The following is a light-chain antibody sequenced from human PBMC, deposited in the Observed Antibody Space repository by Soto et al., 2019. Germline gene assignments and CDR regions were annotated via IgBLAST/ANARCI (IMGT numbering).Light chain of an antibody. CDR1: SSDVGGYNY. Sequence: QSALTQPASVSGSPGQSITISCTGTSSDVGGYNYVSWYQQHPGKAPKVMIYEVSNRPSGVPNRFSGSTSGNTASLTISGLQAEDEADYYCSTYTSSNTWVFGGGPRSPS. J-gene: IGLJ3*02. CDR2: EVS. CDR3: STYTSSNTWV. V-gene: IGLV2-14*01.